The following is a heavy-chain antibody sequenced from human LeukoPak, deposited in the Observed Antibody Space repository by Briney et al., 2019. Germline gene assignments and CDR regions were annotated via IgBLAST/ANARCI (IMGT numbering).Heavy chain of an antibody. J-gene: IGHJ4*02. CDR1: GFTFSNYW. V-gene: IGHV3-74*01. CDR2: ISGDGRDT. D-gene: IGHD3-22*01. CDR3: ARDPRGYYYDSSGYYDPGASDY. Sequence: PGGSLRLPCAASGFTFSNYWMHWVRQAPGKGPVWVSHISGDGRDTSYADSVKGRFTISRDNAKNTVYLQMSNLRAEDTAVYYCARDPRGYYYDSSGYYDPGASDYWGQGTLVTVSS.